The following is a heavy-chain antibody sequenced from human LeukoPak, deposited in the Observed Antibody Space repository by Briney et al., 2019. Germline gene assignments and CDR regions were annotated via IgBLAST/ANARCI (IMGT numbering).Heavy chain of an antibody. J-gene: IGHJ4*02. Sequence: GAAVKVSCKASGYTFTTYNIHWVRQAPGQGLEWMGIINPSGGSTSYAQKFQGRVTMTEDTSTDTAYMELSSLRSEDTAVYYCATDRKVLRYFDRNFDYWGQGTLVTVSS. CDR2: INPSGGST. CDR3: ATDRKVLRYFDRNFDY. V-gene: IGHV1-46*01. D-gene: IGHD3-9*01. CDR1: GYTFTTYN.